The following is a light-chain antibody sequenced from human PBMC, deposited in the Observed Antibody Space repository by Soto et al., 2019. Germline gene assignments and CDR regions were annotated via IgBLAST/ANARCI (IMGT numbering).Light chain of an antibody. J-gene: IGKJ1*01. CDR1: QSISNH. Sequence: DIQMTQSPSSLSASVEDRVIITCRASQSISNHLNWYQQKPGKAPKLMIFAASSLPSGVPSRFSGSGSGTDCTLTISSLQPEDVATYYCQQSYSNTQTLGQGTKVDI. CDR2: AAS. CDR3: QQSYSNTQT. V-gene: IGKV1-39*01.